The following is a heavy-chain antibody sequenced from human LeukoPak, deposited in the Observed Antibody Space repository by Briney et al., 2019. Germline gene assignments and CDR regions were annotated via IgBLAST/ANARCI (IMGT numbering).Heavy chain of an antibody. D-gene: IGHD1-26*01. J-gene: IGHJ4*02. CDR3: ARERGWELPSSFDS. CDR2: IKPDGGDK. Sequence: GGSLRLCCAASGFTFNNCWMSWVRQAPGKGLEWVANIKPDGGDKYYVGSVKGRFTISRDNDKNSMCLQMNSLRAEDTAVYYCARERGWELPSSFDSWGQGTLVTVSS. CDR1: GFTFNNCW. V-gene: IGHV3-7*01.